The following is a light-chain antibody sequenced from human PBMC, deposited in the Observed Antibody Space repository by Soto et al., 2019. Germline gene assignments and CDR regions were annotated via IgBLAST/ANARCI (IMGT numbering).Light chain of an antibody. Sequence: QSVLTQSPSASASLGVSVKLTCTLSSGHSSYAIAWHQQQPEKGPRYLMKLNSDGSHSKGDGIPDRFSGSSSGAERYLTISSLQSEDEADYYSQTWGTGTVVFGGGTKLTVL. V-gene: IGLV4-69*01. CDR1: SGHSSYA. CDR2: LNSDGSH. J-gene: IGLJ2*01. CDR3: QTWGTGTVV.